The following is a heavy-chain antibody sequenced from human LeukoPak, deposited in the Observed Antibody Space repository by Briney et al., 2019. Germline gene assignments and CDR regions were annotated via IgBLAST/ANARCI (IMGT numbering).Heavy chain of an antibody. CDR3: ARDWGSGSYFGVFDP. CDR2: ISSSSSYI. V-gene: IGHV3-21*01. CDR1: GFTFSSYS. Sequence: PGGSLRLTCAASGFTFSSYSMNWVRQAPGKGLEWVSSISSSSSYIYYADSVKGRFTISRDNAKNSLYLQMNSLRAEDTAVYYCARDWGSGSYFGVFDPWGQGTLVTVSS. D-gene: IGHD1-26*01. J-gene: IGHJ5*02.